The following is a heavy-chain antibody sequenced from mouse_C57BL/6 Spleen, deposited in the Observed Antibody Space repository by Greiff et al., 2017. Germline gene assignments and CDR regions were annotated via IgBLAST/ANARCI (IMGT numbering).Heavy chain of an antibody. D-gene: IGHD3-2*02. CDR1: GYAFSSSW. CDR2: IYPGDGDT. CDR3: ARDSSGYAFAY. J-gene: IGHJ3*01. V-gene: IGHV1-82*01. Sequence: VQGVESGPELVKPGASVKISCKASGYAFSSSWMNWVKQRPGKGLEWIGRIYPGDGDTNYNGKFKGKATLTADKSSSTAYMQLSSLTSEDSAVYFCARDSSGYAFAYWGQGTLVTVSA.